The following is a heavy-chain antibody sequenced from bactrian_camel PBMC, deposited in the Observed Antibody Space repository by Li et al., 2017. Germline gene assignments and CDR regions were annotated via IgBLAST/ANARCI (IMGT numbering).Heavy chain of an antibody. J-gene: IGHJ4*01. D-gene: IGHD2*01. CDR1: GFTFSGYS. CDR2: VSSGGTSI. V-gene: IGHV3S31*01. Sequence: VQLVESGGGLVQPGGSLRLSCAASGFTFSGYSMNWVRQAPGKGLEWVSRVSSGGTSIYYTDSLKGRFTISRDNAKNTLYLQMNSLKSEDTAMYYCAADPVVPATKIKFGLLSRGRGPRSPSP.